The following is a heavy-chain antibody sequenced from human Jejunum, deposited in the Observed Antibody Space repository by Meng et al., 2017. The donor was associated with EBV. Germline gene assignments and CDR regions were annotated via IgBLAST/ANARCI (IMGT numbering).Heavy chain of an antibody. CDR2: ICFSDYT. J-gene: IGHJ4*02. CDR3: AMGPDYAKSGY. D-gene: IGHD4-17*01. Sequence: PLHESGPAPGKPSETLSLTCIVSGGYISSSIDCWGWIRQPPGKGLEWIGSICFSDYTYHNPSLKSRVAISADTSKNQFSLSLTSVTAADTAVYYCAMGPDYAKSGYWGQGTLVTGSS. V-gene: IGHV4-39*01. CDR1: GGYISSSIDC.